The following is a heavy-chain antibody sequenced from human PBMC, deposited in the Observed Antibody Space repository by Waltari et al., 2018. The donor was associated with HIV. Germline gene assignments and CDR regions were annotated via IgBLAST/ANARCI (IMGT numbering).Heavy chain of an antibody. J-gene: IGHJ4*02. CDR2: ISGSGGST. D-gene: IGHD5-12*01. Sequence: EVQLLESGGGLVHPGGSLRLSCEAYGFTFRSYALSWVRQASGKGLELVSAISGSGGSTYYADSVKGRFTISRDNSKNTLYLQMNSLRAEDTAVYYCAKDPRWLQSDYWGQGTLVIVSS. V-gene: IGHV3-23*01. CDR1: GFTFRSYA. CDR3: AKDPRWLQSDY.